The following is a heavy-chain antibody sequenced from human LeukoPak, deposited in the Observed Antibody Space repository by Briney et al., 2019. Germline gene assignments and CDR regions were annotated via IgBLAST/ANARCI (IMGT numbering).Heavy chain of an antibody. CDR3: AKGRGLTSRWLLYFDY. CDR1: GFTFSSYA. D-gene: IGHD2-21*02. V-gene: IGHV3-23*01. CDR2: IIGSGGST. J-gene: IGHJ4*02. Sequence: GGSLRLSCAASGFTFSSYAMSWVRQAPGKGLEWVSAIIGSGGSTYYADSVKGRFTISRDNSKNTLYPQMNSLRAEDTAVYYCAKGRGLTSRWLLYFDYWGQGTLVTVSS.